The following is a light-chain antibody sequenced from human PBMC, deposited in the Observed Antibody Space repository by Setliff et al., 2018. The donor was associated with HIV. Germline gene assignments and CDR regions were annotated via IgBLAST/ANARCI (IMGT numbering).Light chain of an antibody. CDR3: NSYTGSSTGYV. J-gene: IGLJ1*01. V-gene: IGLV2-14*01. CDR2: EVS. Sequence: QSALTQPASVSGSPGQSITISCTGTSSDVGDYDFVSWFQQHPGKAPKLMIYEVSNRPSGVSNWFSGSKSGNTASLTISGLQAEDEADYYCNSYTGSSTGYVFGTGTKVTVL. CDR1: SSDVGDYDF.